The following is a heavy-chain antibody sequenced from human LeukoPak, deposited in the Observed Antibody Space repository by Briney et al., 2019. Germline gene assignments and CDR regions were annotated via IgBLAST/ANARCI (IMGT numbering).Heavy chain of an antibody. CDR1: GFTFRNYE. Sequence: GGSLRLSCAASGFTFRNYEMNWVRQVPGKGLEWVSYISSSGSTIYYADSVQGRFTISRDNAKNSLYLQMSSLRVEDTAVYYCARNDYNFDYWGQGTLVTVSS. J-gene: IGHJ4*02. D-gene: IGHD3-16*01. CDR2: ISSSGSTI. V-gene: IGHV3-48*03. CDR3: ARNDYNFDY.